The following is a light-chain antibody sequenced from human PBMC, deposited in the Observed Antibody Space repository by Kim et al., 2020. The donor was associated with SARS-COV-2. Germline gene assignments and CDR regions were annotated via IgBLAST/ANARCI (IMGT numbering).Light chain of an antibody. V-gene: IGLV1-40*01. CDR1: SSNIGTGDD. CDR3: QSYDSSLSAWV. Sequence: QGVPFSCTGGSSNIGTGDDVHWYQRLPGTAPKLLISANTNRPSGVPDRFSGSKSGTSASLAINGLQAEDEAEYYCQSYDSSLSAWVFGGGTKLTVL. J-gene: IGLJ3*02. CDR2: ANT.